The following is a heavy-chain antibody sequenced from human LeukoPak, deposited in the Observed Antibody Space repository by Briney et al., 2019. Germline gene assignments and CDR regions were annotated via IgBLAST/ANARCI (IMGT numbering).Heavy chain of an antibody. CDR1: GFTFNNYW. V-gene: IGHV3-7*01. J-gene: IGHJ4*02. CDR3: ARAVGSSGCDY. D-gene: IGHD3-22*01. Sequence: GGSLRLSCAASGFTFNNYWLTWVRQAPGKGLEWVAKTSQDGSEKYYVDSVKGRFTISRDSGKNSLYLQMNSLRVEDTAVYYCARAVGSSGCDYWGQGTLVTVSS. CDR2: TSQDGSEK.